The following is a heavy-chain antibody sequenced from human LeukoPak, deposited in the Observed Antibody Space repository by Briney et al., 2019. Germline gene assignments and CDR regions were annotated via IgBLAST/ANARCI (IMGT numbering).Heavy chain of an antibody. CDR1: GFTFRTYA. D-gene: IGHD2-21*02. Sequence: GGSLRLSCADSGFTFRTYAMTWVRQAPGKGLEWVSGVRGSGDNTYYEDSVKGRCTISRGNSKNMLYLQMNSLRDKDTDVYFCAKYVCGGDCYYYFDCWGQGTLVTVSS. CDR3: AKYVCGGDCYYYFDC. CDR2: VRGSGDNT. J-gene: IGHJ4*02. V-gene: IGHV3-23*01.